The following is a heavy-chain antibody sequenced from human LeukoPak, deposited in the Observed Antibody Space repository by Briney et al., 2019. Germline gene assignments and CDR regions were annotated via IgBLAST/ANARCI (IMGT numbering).Heavy chain of an antibody. D-gene: IGHD7-27*01. Sequence: PGGSLRLSCSASGFSFDSYAMHWVRQARGRGLEYVSSISHNGDITFYSDSVRGRFTISRDNSKNTLYLQMSSLRTEDTAVYYCAKQDWGSQPAGYYFDSWGQGTLVTVSS. V-gene: IGHV3-64D*09. CDR2: ISHNGDIT. CDR3: AKQDWGSQPAGYYFDS. J-gene: IGHJ4*02. CDR1: GFSFDSYA.